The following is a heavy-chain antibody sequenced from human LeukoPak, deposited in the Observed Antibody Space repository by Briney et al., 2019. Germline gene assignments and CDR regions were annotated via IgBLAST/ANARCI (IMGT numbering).Heavy chain of an antibody. Sequence: GGSLRLSCAASGFTFNNAWMNWVRQAPGKGLEWVGRVKGKTGGGTTDYPAPVKDRFTISSDDSKNTLYLQMNSLKTEDTAVYYCTTLRYCSGGSCSSYWGQGALVTVSS. J-gene: IGHJ4*02. CDR1: GFTFNNAW. CDR2: VKGKTGGGTT. CDR3: TTLRYCSGGSCSSY. D-gene: IGHD2-15*01. V-gene: IGHV3-15*01.